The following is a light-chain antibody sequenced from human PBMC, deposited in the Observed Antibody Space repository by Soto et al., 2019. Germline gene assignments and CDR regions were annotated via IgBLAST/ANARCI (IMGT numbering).Light chain of an antibody. Sequence: ERVMTQSPATLSVSPGGRATLSCRASQSISSNLAWYQQKPGQAPRLLIYGASTRATGIPARFGGSGSGTEFTLTITSLQPEDFAVYYCQQRSDWPSFGQGTKVDI. CDR1: QSISSN. CDR2: GAS. V-gene: IGKV3-15*01. J-gene: IGKJ1*01. CDR3: QQRSDWPS.